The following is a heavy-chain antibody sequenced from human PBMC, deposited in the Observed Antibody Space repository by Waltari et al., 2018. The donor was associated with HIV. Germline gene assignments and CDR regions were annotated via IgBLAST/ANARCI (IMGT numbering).Heavy chain of an antibody. V-gene: IGHV5-51*01. J-gene: IGHJ3*02. D-gene: IGHD1-26*01. CDR1: GYSVTNYW. CDR2: SYPGDSDT. Sequence: EEQLVPSGAEVKKPGESLKISCQGSGYSVTNYWIAWVSQMPGKVLEWMGISYPGDSDTRYSPSFQGQVTISADKSISTAYLQWGSLKTSDTAIYYCATRGGNRNAFDIWGQGTLVTVSS. CDR3: ATRGGNRNAFDI.